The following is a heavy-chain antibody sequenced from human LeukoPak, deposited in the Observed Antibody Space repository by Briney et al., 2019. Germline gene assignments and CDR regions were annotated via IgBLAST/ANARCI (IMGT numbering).Heavy chain of an antibody. J-gene: IGHJ2*01. V-gene: IGHV4-59*01. CDR1: GGSISSYY. D-gene: IGHD4-17*01. CDR3: ARGVTVTTSGLWYFDL. CDR2: IYYSGST. Sequence: SETLSLTCTVSGGSISSYYWSWIRQPPGKGLEWIGYIYYSGSTNYNPSLKSRVTISVDTSKNQFSLKLSSVTAADTPVYYCARGVTVTTSGLWYFDLWGRGTLVTVSS.